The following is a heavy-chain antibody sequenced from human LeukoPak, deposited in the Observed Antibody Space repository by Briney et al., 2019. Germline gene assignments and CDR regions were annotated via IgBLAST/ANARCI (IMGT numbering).Heavy chain of an antibody. CDR1: GFTFSSYA. Sequence: GGSLRLSCAASGFTFSSYAMHWVRQAPGKGLEYVSAISSNGGSTYYANSVKGRFTISRDNSKNTLYLQMGSLRAEDMAVYYCARDRGSSWSDFDYWGQGTLVTVSS. CDR3: ARDRGSSWSDFDY. CDR2: ISSNGGST. V-gene: IGHV3-64*01. J-gene: IGHJ4*02. D-gene: IGHD6-13*01.